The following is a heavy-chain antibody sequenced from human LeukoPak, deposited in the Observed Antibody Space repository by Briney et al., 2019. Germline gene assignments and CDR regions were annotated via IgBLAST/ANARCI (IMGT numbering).Heavy chain of an antibody. J-gene: IGHJ3*02. V-gene: IGHV3-21*01. D-gene: IGHD6-6*01. Sequence: GGSPRLSCAASGFTFSSYSMNWVRQAPGKGLEWVSSISSSSSYIYYAASVKGRFTISRDNAKNSLYLQMNSLRAEDTAVYYCARGATAGRQYSSSSSDDAFDIWGQGTMVTVSS. CDR2: ISSSSSYI. CDR1: GFTFSSYS. CDR3: ARGATAGRQYSSSSSDDAFDI.